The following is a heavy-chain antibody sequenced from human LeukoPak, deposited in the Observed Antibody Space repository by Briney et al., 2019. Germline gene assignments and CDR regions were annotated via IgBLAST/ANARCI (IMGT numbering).Heavy chain of an antibody. Sequence: GASVKVSCKSSGGTFNSYAISWVRQAPGQGLEWMGGIMPLFGTANYVQEFQGRDTFTTDESASTAYMEVSSMRSEDTAVYYCASASLGDGYGVGDYYQYLDVWGKGTTVTVSS. V-gene: IGHV1-69*05. CDR1: GGTFNSYA. CDR3: ASASLGDGYGVGDYYQYLDV. D-gene: IGHD5-24*01. CDR2: IMPLFGTA. J-gene: IGHJ6*03.